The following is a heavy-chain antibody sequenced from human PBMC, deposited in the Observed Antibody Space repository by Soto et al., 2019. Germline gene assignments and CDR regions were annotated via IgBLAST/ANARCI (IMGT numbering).Heavy chain of an antibody. CDR1: GFTVDDYA. V-gene: IGHV3-9*01. CDR2: ISSNSDTI. Sequence: EVQLVESGGGLVQPGRSLRLSCAASGFTVDDYAMHWVRQAPGKGLEWVSGISSNSDTIDYADSVKGRFTISRDNAKNSLFLQMNSVRPEDTALYYWAKDMKWGGMTTIHYFDSWGQGTLVTVSS. J-gene: IGHJ4*02. D-gene: IGHD4-17*01. CDR3: AKDMKWGGMTTIHYFDS.